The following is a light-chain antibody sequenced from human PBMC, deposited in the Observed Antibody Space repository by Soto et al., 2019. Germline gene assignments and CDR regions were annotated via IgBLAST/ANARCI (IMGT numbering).Light chain of an antibody. Sequence: DIQMTQSPSSLSASVGDRVTITCRASQTITTHLNWYQQRPGKAPKLLIYAASSLQSGVPSRFSGSGSETDFTLTISGLQPEHFATYSCQQSYSTTWAFGQGTKVDIK. CDR2: AAS. CDR3: QQSYSTTWA. V-gene: IGKV1-39*01. J-gene: IGKJ1*01. CDR1: QTITTH.